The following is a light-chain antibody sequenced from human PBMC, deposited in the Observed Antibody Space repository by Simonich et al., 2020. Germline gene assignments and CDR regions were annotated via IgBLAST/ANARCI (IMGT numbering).Light chain of an antibody. CDR1: QSVLYSSKNKNY. CDR3: QQYYSTPWT. Sequence: DIVMTQSPDSLAVSLGERATINCKSSQSVLYSSKNKNYLAWYQQKPGKPPKLLIYWASTRESGVPDRFSGSGSGTDFPLTISSLQAEDVAVYYCQQYYSTPWTFGQGTKMEIK. J-gene: IGKJ1*01. CDR2: WAS. V-gene: IGKV4-1*01.